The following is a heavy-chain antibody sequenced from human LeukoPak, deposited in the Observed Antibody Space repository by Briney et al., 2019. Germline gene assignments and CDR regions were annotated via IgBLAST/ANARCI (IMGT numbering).Heavy chain of an antibody. CDR1: GGSISSSSYY. Sequence: SETLSLTCTVSGGSISSSSYYWGWIRQPPGKGLGWIGSIYYSGSTYYNPSLKSRVTISVDTSKNQFSLKLSSVTAADTAVYYCASKHRYCSGGSCYSLLMRIRETDYWGQGTLVTVSS. V-gene: IGHV4-39*01. CDR2: IYYSGST. CDR3: ASKHRYCSGGSCYSLLMRIRETDY. J-gene: IGHJ4*02. D-gene: IGHD2-15*01.